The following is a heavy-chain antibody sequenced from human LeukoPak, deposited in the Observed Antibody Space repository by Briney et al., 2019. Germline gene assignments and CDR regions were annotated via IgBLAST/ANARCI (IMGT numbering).Heavy chain of an antibody. CDR2: INSDGYSI. Sequence: GGSLRLSCAASGFTFSGYWMHWVRQAPGKGLVWVSRINSDGYSITYADSVKGRFTIYRDNAKNTLYLQMNSLIAEDTAVYFCTRAGYSSGFDSWGQGTLVTVSS. D-gene: IGHD6-19*01. J-gene: IGHJ5*01. CDR1: GFTFSGYW. CDR3: TRAGYSSGFDS. V-gene: IGHV3-74*03.